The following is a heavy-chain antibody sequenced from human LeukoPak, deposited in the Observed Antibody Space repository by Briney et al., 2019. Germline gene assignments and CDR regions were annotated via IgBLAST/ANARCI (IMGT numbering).Heavy chain of an antibody. J-gene: IGHJ4*02. CDR2: ISSSSSYI. CDR1: GFTFSSCS. V-gene: IGHV3-21*01. CDR3: GGSPYCSSTSCYPPFVDY. D-gene: IGHD2-2*01. Sequence: GGSLRLSCAASGFTFSSCSMNWVRQAPGKGLEWVSSISSSSSYIYYADSVKGRFTISRDNAKNSLYLQMNSLRAEDTAVYYCGGSPYCSSTSCYPPFVDYWGQGTLVTVSS.